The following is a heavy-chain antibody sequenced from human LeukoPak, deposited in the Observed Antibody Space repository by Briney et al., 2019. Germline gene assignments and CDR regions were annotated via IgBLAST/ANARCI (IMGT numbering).Heavy chain of an antibody. D-gene: IGHD6-13*01. CDR2: IVGSSST. CDR3: ARIGAGSSRDY. Sequence: PGGSLRLSRAASGFTFSNFAMTWVRQAPGKGLEWVSCIVGSSSTYYADSLKGRFTISRDNAKNSLYLQMNSLRAKDTAVYYCARIGAGSSRDYWGQGTLVTVSS. J-gene: IGHJ4*02. V-gene: IGHV3-21*01. CDR1: GFTFSNFA.